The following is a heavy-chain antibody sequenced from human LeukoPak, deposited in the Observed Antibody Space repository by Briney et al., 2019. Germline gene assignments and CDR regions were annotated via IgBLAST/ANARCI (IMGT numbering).Heavy chain of an antibody. CDR2: IKPNSGGT. V-gene: IGHV1-2*02. J-gene: IGHJ3*02. D-gene: IGHD3-10*01. Sequence: ASVKVSCKASGYTFIGYYMHWIRQAPGQGLGGMGWIKPNSGGTNYEQKFQGRVTMTKDTSNNTAYMEPTRQKSDDTAVYYCGSRFSRDYYGSGTYHDDFDIWGQGTTVTVSS. CDR3: GSRFSRDYYGSGTYHDDFDI. CDR1: GYTFIGYY.